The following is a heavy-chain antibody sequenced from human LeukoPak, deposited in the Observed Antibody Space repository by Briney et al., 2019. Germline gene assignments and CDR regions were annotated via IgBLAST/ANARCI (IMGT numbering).Heavy chain of an antibody. CDR3: ARPPRTGGYLDY. Sequence: VKVSCKASGGTFSSYAISWVRQAPGQGLEWMGGIIPIFGTANYAQKFQGRVTITADESTSTAYMELSSLRSEDTAVYYCARPPRTGGYLDYGGQGTLVTVSS. V-gene: IGHV1-69*13. CDR1: GGTFSSYA. CDR2: IIPIFGTA. D-gene: IGHD3-10*01. J-gene: IGHJ4*02.